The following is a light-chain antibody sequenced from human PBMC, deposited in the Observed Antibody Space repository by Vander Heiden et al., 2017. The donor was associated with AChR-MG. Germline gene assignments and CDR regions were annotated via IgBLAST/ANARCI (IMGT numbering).Light chain of an antibody. Sequence: VMTKSPLPLPVTPGEPASISCRPSQSLLNIDNGYNYLDWYLQKPGQSPQLLIHLGSNRASGVPDRFSGGGSGTDFTLKISRVEAEDVGVYYCMQGLETPTFGQGTRLEIK. CDR2: LGS. J-gene: IGKJ5*01. V-gene: IGKV2-28*01. CDR3: MQGLETPT. CDR1: QSLLNIDNGYNY.